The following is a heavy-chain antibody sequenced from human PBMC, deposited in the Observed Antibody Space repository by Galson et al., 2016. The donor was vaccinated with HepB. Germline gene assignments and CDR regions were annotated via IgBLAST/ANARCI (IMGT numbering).Heavy chain of an antibody. Sequence: SLRLSCATSGFTFSSYGMNWVRQTPGKGLEWVAVIWYDGSNKFYANSVKGRFTISRDSSKNTLYLQMDSLGAEDTAVYYCTRGTGYSHGYFDFWGQGTLVTVSS. CDR2: IWYDGSNK. CDR3: TRGTGYSHGYFDF. J-gene: IGHJ4*02. V-gene: IGHV3-33*01. CDR1: GFTFSSYG. D-gene: IGHD5-18*01.